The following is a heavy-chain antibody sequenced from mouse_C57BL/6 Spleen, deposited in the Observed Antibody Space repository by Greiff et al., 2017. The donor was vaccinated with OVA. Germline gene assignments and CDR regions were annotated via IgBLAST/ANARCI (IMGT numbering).Heavy chain of an antibody. CDR1: GYTFTSYW. J-gene: IGHJ2*01. Sequence: VQLQQPGAELVRPGSSVKLSCKASGYTFTSYWMHWVKQRPIQGLEWIGNIDPSDSETHYNQQFKDKATLTVDKSSSTAYMQLSSLTSEDSAVYYCALYYYGSSSFDYWGQGTTLTVSS. V-gene: IGHV1-52*01. CDR2: IDPSDSET. D-gene: IGHD1-1*01. CDR3: ALYYYGSSSFDY.